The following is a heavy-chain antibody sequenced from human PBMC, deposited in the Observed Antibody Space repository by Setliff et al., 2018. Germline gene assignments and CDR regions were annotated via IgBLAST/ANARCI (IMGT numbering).Heavy chain of an antibody. D-gene: IGHD3-10*01. J-gene: IGHJ4*02. Sequence: QTGGSLRLSCAASGSTLSSYGMHWVRQAPGKGLEWMAFIGFDGNEKQYADSVKGRLAISRDNSKNTLYVQMNSLTAGDTARYYCARSPMVRGGYWDYIDYWGQGTLVTVSS. V-gene: IGHV3-30*02. CDR3: ARSPMVRGGYWDYIDY. CDR1: GSTLSSYG. CDR2: IGFDGNEK.